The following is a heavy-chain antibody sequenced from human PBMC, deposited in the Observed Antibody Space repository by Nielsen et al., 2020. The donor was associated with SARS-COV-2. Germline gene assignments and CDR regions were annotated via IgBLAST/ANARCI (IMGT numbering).Heavy chain of an antibody. Sequence: SLKISCAASGFTFDDYAMHWVRQAPGKGLEWVSGISWNSGSIGYADSVKGRFTISRDNAKNSLYLQMNSLRAEDTAVYYCAPDYFDYWGQGTLVTVSS. V-gene: IGHV3-9*01. CDR3: APDYFDY. J-gene: IGHJ4*02. CDR2: ISWNSGSI. CDR1: GFTFDDYA.